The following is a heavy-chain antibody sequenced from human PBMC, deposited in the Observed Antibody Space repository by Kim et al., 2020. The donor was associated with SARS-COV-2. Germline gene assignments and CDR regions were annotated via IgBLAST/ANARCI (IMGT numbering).Heavy chain of an antibody. CDR1: GGSISNYY. CDR3: ARGGARSVAFDI. CDR2: IYYSGST. J-gene: IGHJ3*02. V-gene: IGHV4-59*01. D-gene: IGHD3-16*01. Sequence: SETLSLTCTVSGGSISNYYWSWIRQPPGKGLEWMGYIYYSGSTNYDPSLRSRVTISVDTSKNQFSLKLSSVTAADTAVYYCARGGARSVAFDIWGQGTMVTVSS.